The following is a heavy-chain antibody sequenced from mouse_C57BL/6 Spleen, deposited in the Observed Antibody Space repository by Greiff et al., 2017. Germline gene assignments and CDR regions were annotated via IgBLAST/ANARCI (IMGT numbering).Heavy chain of an antibody. CDR2: INPYNGGT. CDR3: ARGKAAQAPFAY. J-gene: IGHJ3*01. D-gene: IGHD3-2*02. CDR1: GYTFTDYY. V-gene: IGHV1-19*01. Sequence: VQLQQSGPVLVKPGASVKMSCKASGYTFTDYYMNWVKQSHGKSLEWIGVINPYNGGTSYNQKFQGKATLTVDKSSSTAYMELNSLTSEDAAVYYYARGKAAQAPFAYWGQGTLVTVSA.